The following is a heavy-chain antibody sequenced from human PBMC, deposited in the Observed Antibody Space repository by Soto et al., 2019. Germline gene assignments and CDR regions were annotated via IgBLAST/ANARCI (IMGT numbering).Heavy chain of an antibody. CDR1: GFTFSIYW. CDR2: IKQDGSEK. Sequence: PGGSLRLSCAASGFTFSIYWMSWVRHAPGKGLEWVANIKQDGSEKYYVDSVKGRFTISRDNAKNSLYLQMNSLRAEDTAVYYCARDLYYYDSSGYWSGYYFDYWGQGTLVTVSS. CDR3: ARDLYYYDSSGYWSGYYFDY. J-gene: IGHJ4*02. D-gene: IGHD3-22*01. V-gene: IGHV3-7*01.